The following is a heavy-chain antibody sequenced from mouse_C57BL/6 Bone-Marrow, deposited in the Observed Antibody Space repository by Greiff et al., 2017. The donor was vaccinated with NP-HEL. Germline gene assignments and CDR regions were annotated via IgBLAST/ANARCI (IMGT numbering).Heavy chain of an antibody. CDR1: GYTFTDYY. J-gene: IGHJ2*01. CDR2: INPYNGGT. D-gene: IGHD1-1*01. CDR3: ASFTTTRARNYFDD. V-gene: IGHV1-19*01. Sequence: VQLQQSGPVLVKPGASVKMSCKASGYTFTDYYMNWVKQSHGKSLEWIGVINPYNGGTSYNQKFKGKATLTVDKSSSTAYMELNSLTSEDSAVYYCASFTTTRARNYFDDWGQGTTLTGSS.